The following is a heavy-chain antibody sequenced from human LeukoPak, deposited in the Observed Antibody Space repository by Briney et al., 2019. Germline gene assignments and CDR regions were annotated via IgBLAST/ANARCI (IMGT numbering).Heavy chain of an antibody. CDR3: AKEDGNSGPGRYYYFDY. J-gene: IGHJ4*02. CDR2: ICGHGISI. V-gene: IGHV3-23*01. D-gene: IGHD3-10*01. CDR1: RFTFSNYA. Sequence: GGSLRLSCEGSRFTFSNYAMSWVRQAPGKGLEWVSGICGHGISIYYADSVKGRFTISGDNSKSTLYLVMNSLRAEDTAVYYCAKEDGNSGPGRYYYFDYWGQGTLVTVSS.